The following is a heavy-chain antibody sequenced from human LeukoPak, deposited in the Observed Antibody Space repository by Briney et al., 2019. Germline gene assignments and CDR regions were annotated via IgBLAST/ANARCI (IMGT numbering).Heavy chain of an antibody. CDR3: AREKQQLGSPAGYFDY. Sequence: SETLSLTCTVSGGSISSYYWSWIRQPPGKGLEWIGRIYTSGSTNYNPSLKSRVTMSVDTSKNQFSLKLSSVTAADTAVYYCAREKQQLGSPAGYFDYWGQGTLVTVSS. CDR1: GGSISSYY. J-gene: IGHJ4*02. D-gene: IGHD6-13*01. CDR2: IYTSGST. V-gene: IGHV4-4*07.